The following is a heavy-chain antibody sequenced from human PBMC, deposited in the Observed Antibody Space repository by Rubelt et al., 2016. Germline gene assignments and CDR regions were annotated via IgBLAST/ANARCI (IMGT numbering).Heavy chain of an antibody. CDR3: ARGSGYYTFDF. V-gene: IGHV3-23*01. D-gene: IGHD3-3*01. J-gene: IGHJ4*02. CDR2: ISGWGGDT. Sequence: EVQLLESGGGLVQPGGSLRLSCAASGFTFSSYAMSWVRQAPGKGLEWVSGISGWGGDTYYADSVKGRFTLSRDNSKNTLYMQMNSLRPEDTAVYYCARGSGYYTFDFWGQGTLVTVSS. CDR1: GFTFSSYA.